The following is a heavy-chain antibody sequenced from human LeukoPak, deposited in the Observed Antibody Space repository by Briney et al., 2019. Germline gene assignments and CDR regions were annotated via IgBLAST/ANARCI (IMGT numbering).Heavy chain of an antibody. Sequence: ETLSLTCSVSGGSITNHYGSWVRQAPGKGLEWVSAITASAASTYYADSVKGRFTISRDNSKNILYLQMNSLRAEDTALYYCAKDITRPRAGTLDCWGQGTLVTVSS. CDR1: GGSITNHY. V-gene: IGHV3-23*01. D-gene: IGHD6-19*01. CDR3: AKDITRPRAGTLDC. CDR2: ITASAAST. J-gene: IGHJ4*02.